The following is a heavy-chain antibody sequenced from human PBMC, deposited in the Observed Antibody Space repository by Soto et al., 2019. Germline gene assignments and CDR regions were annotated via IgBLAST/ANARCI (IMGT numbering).Heavy chain of an antibody. CDR2: IVVGSGNT. J-gene: IGHJ3*02. D-gene: IGHD5-18*01. CDR3: AAVGTIADTAMVNSNAFDI. Sequence: ASVKVSCKASGFTFTSSAMQWVRQARGQRLEWIGWIVVGSGNTNYAQKFQERVTITRDMSTSTAYMGLSSLRSEDTAVYYCAAVGTIADTAMVNSNAFDIWGQGTMVTVSS. CDR1: GFTFTSSA. V-gene: IGHV1-58*02.